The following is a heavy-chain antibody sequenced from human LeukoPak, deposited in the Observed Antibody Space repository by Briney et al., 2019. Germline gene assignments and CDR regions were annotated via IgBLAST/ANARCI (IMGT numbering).Heavy chain of an antibody. Sequence: GGSLRLSCAASGFTFSDAWMSWVRQAPGKGLEWVGRIKSKTDGGTTDYAAPVKGRFTISRDDSKNTLYLQMNSLKTEDTAVYYCTTVLIPFLSNVDYWGQGTLVTVSS. CDR2: IKSKTDGGTT. J-gene: IGHJ4*02. CDR3: TTVLIPFLSNVDY. V-gene: IGHV3-15*01. CDR1: GFTFSDAW. D-gene: IGHD2-15*01.